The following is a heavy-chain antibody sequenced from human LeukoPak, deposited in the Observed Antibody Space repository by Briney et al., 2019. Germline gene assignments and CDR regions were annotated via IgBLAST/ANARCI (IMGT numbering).Heavy chain of an antibody. Sequence: GGSLRLSCAASGFTFINAWMAWVRQAPAKGLEWVGRIKAKAHGGTIEYAAPVKGRFTISRDDSKNTLYLQMNSLKTEDTAVYYCTTDGVGVEGATYDNWGQGTLVSVSS. CDR3: TTDGVGVEGATYDN. V-gene: IGHV3-15*01. D-gene: IGHD1-26*01. CDR2: IKAKAHGGTI. CDR1: GFTFINAW. J-gene: IGHJ4*02.